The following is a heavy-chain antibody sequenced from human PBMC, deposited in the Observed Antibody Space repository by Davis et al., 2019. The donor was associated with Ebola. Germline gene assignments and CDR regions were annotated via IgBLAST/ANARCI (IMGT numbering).Heavy chain of an antibody. CDR1: GCSISSYY. V-gene: IGHV4-4*07. Sequence: MPSETLSLTCTVSGCSISSYYLSWIRQPAGKGLEWIGRIYISVTTNYNPSLKSRVTMSVDTSKNQFSLKLSSVTAADTAVYYCARVQRIVVVPAADNWFDPWGQGTLVTVSS. CDR2: IYISVTT. CDR3: ARVQRIVVVPAADNWFDP. D-gene: IGHD2-2*01. J-gene: IGHJ5*02.